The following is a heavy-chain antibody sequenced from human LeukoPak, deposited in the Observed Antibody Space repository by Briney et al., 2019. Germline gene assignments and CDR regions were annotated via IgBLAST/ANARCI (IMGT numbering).Heavy chain of an antibody. J-gene: IGHJ4*02. CDR1: GGSVTDYY. Sequence: SETLSLTCTVSGGSVTDYYWSWIRQSPGKGLEWIGTIYYSGSTYYNPSLKSRVTISVDTSKNQFFLKLSSVTAADTAVYYCARIKRKYQLLKPLHETPSHYFDYWGQGTLVTVSS. CDR3: ARIKRKYQLLKPLHETPSHYFDY. D-gene: IGHD2-2*01. CDR2: IYYSGST. V-gene: IGHV4-59*04.